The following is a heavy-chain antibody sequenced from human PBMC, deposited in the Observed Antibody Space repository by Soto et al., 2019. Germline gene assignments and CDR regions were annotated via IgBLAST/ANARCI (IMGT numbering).Heavy chain of an antibody. Sequence: SATLFLTFTFVGGSISSYYWSWIRPPPGKGLEWIGYIYYSGSTNYNPSLKSRVTISVDTSKNQFSLKLSSVTAADTAVYYCARDYGDYVGYGAFDIWGQGTMVTVSS. V-gene: IGHV4-59*01. CDR3: ARDYGDYVGYGAFDI. D-gene: IGHD4-17*01. CDR1: GGSISSYY. CDR2: IYYSGST. J-gene: IGHJ3*02.